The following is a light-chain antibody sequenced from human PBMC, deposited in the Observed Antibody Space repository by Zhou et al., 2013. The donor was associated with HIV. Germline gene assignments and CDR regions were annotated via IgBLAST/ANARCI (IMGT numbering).Light chain of an antibody. Sequence: DIVMTQSPLSLSVAPGEPASISCRSSQSLLHSNGLNYLDWYLQKPGQPPQLLIYLGSNRASGVPDRFSGSGSGSDFTLKIARWRLGCWNLYCMQGRQGSATFGGGTKVQIK. J-gene: IGKJ4*01. CDR3: MQGRQGSAT. CDR2: LGS. V-gene: IGKV2-28*01. CDR1: QSLLHSNGLNY.